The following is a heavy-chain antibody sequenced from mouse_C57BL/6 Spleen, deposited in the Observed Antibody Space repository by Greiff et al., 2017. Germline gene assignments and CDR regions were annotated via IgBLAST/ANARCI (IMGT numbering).Heavy chain of an antibody. J-gene: IGHJ2*01. CDR2: IAPEDGET. CDR3: AQTAQAPYFDD. Sequence: EVQLQQSGAELVKPGASVKLSCTASGFNLKDSYMHWVKQRTEQGLEWIGRIAPEDGETKYAPKFQGKATITADTSSNTAYLQLSSLTSEDTAVYYCAQTAQAPYFDDGGQGTTLTVSS. V-gene: IGHV14-2*01. D-gene: IGHD3-2*02. CDR1: GFNLKDSY.